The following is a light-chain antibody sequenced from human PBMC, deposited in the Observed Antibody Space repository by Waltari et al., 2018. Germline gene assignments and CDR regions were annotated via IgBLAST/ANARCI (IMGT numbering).Light chain of an antibody. V-gene: IGLV2-11*01. CDR3: CSYAGIWV. CDR1: GSDVGDFNS. J-gene: IGLJ3*02. Sequence: QSALTHPRSVSGSPGQSVTISCAGTGSDVGDFNSVSGYQQHPGKAPNLVIFDVPKRPSGVPDRFSGSKSGTSASLTVSGLQAEDEADYYCCSYAGIWVFGGGTKLTVL. CDR2: DVP.